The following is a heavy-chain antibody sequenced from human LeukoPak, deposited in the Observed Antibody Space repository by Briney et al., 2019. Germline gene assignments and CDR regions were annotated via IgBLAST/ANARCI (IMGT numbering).Heavy chain of an antibody. Sequence: GGSLRLSCAASGFSFSTYGMHWVRQAPGKGLEWVGVIWHDGSNKFYADSVKGRFTISRDNSKNTLYLQMNSQRAEDTAVYYCARYASGSGPDYWGQGTLVTVSS. CDR1: GFSFSTYG. CDR3: ARYASGSGPDY. J-gene: IGHJ4*02. CDR2: IWHDGSNK. V-gene: IGHV3-33*01. D-gene: IGHD3-10*01.